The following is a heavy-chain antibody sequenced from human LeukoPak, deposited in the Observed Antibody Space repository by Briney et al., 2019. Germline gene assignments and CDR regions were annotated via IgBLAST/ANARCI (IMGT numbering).Heavy chain of an antibody. Sequence: ASEKVSCKASGYTFTSYAMNWVRQAPGQGLEWMGWISAYNGNTNYAQKLQGRVTMTTDTSTSTAYMELRSLRSDDTAVYYCARDGGGSSWYNYYYYMDVWGKGTTVTISS. J-gene: IGHJ6*03. CDR1: GYTFTSYA. V-gene: IGHV1-18*01. D-gene: IGHD6-13*01. CDR3: ARDGGGSSWYNYYYYMDV. CDR2: ISAYNGNT.